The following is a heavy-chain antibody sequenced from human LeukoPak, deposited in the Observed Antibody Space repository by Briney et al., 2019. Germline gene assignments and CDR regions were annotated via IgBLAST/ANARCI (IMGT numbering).Heavy chain of an antibody. CDR3: ARTLLDASYSSSWYFDY. V-gene: IGHV1-69*04. Sequence: GASVKVSCKASGGTFSSYAISWVRQAPGQGLEWMGRIIPILGIANYAQKFQGRVTITADKSTSTAYMELSSLRSEDTAVYYCARTLLDASYSSSWYFDYWGQGTLVTVSS. CDR1: GGTFSSYA. J-gene: IGHJ4*02. CDR2: IIPILGIA. D-gene: IGHD6-13*01.